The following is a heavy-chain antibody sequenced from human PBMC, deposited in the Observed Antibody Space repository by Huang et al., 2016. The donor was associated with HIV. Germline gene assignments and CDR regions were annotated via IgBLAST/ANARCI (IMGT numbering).Heavy chain of an antibody. CDR2: ISDSGST. Sequence: QVQLQQWGAELLKPSETLSLTCAVSGGSFSGHYWTWIRQPPGRGLEWIGEISDSGSTTYNPALKSRVTISGDPSQSQFSLNLNSVTAADTAIYYCARMFKYDSGGYWGNDAFDIWGQGTMVTVSS. CDR3: ARMFKYDSGGYWGNDAFDI. J-gene: IGHJ3*02. CDR1: GGSFSGHY. V-gene: IGHV4-34*02. D-gene: IGHD3-22*01.